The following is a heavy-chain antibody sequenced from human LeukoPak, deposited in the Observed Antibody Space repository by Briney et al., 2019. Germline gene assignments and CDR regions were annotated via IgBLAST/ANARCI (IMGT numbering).Heavy chain of an antibody. CDR2: IFYSGST. CDR3: ARAARYCSSTTCYSPFDP. CDR1: GGSISSGGYY. D-gene: IGHD2-2*01. Sequence: SQTLSLTCTVSGGSISSGGYYWSWIRQHSGKGLEWIGYIFYSGSTYYNPSLKSRVTISVDTSKNQFSLELSSVSAADTAVYYCARAARYCSSTTCYSPFDPWGQGTLVTVSS. J-gene: IGHJ5*02. V-gene: IGHV4-31*03.